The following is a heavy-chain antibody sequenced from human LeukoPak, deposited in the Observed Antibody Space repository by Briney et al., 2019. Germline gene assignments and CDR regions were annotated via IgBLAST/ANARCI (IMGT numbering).Heavy chain of an antibody. D-gene: IGHD3-22*01. CDR1: VGSISSSSYS. Sequence: PSETLSLTCTVSVGSISSSSYSWGWIRQPPGKGLEWIGSIYYSGSTYYNPSLKSRVTISVDTSKNQFSLKLSSVTAADTAVYYCARVTGYMIEDYFDYWGQGTLVTVSS. CDR2: IYYSGST. CDR3: ARVTGYMIEDYFDY. J-gene: IGHJ4*02. V-gene: IGHV4-39*07.